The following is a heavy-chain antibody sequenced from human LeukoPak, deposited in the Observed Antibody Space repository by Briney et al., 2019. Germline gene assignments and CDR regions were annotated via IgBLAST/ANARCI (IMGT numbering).Heavy chain of an antibody. CDR2: ISHSGST. D-gene: IGHD3-10*01. CDR3: AKSNGYGLVDI. Sequence: SETLSLTCAVSGASISSSDGWSWVRQPPGKGLEWIGEISHSGSTNYNPSLKSRVTISVDKSKNHFSLKLTSVTAADTAVYYCAKSNGYGLVDIWGQGTMVTVSS. J-gene: IGHJ3*02. CDR1: GASISSSDG. V-gene: IGHV4-4*02.